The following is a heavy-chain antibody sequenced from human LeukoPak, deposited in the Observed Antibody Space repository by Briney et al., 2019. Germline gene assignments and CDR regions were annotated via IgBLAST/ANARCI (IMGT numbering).Heavy chain of an antibody. CDR3: ARALFKYSGYDQIKYFDY. J-gene: IGHJ4*02. Sequence: ASVKVSCKASGGTFSSYAISWVRQAPGQGLEWMGGIIPIFGTANYAQKFQGRVTITADESTSTAYMELSSLRSEDTAVYYCARALFKYSGYDQIKYFDYWGQGTLVTVSS. CDR1: GGTFSSYA. CDR2: IIPIFGTA. V-gene: IGHV1-69*13. D-gene: IGHD5-12*01.